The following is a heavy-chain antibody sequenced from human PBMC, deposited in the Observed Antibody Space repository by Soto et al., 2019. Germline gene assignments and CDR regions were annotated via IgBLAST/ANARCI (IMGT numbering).Heavy chain of an antibody. CDR2: ISYSGTT. Sequence: SETLSLTCTVSGVSVSSGSFYWAWIRQPPGKGLEWIGFISYSGTTNYNPSLKSRVTISVDTSRSQISLKVSPLTAAASAVYYCARGATVTQYDYWGQGTLVTVSS. CDR1: GVSVSSGSFY. J-gene: IGHJ4*02. CDR3: ARGATVTQYDY. D-gene: IGHD4-17*01. V-gene: IGHV4-61*01.